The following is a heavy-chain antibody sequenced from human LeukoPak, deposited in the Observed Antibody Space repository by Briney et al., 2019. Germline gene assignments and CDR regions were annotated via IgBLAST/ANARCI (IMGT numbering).Heavy chain of an antibody. CDR2: TYYRSKWYT. CDR3: ARGWGGNIDQ. J-gene: IGHJ5*02. CDR1: RDSVSSNSAA. V-gene: IGHV6-1*01. Sequence: SQTLSLTCAISRDSVSSNSAAWNWIRQSPSRGLEWLGRTYYRSKWYTYYAVSVKGRITINSDTSKNQFSLQLNSVTPEDTAVYYCARGWGGNIDQWGQGTLVTVSS. D-gene: IGHD3-16*01.